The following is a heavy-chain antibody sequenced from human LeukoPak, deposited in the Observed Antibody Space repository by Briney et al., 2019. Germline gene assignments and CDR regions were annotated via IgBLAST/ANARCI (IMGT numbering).Heavy chain of an antibody. J-gene: IGHJ4*02. CDR2: ISSSSSTI. CDR3: ARAHYGSGSYGLDY. D-gene: IGHD3-10*01. CDR1: GFTFSSYS. V-gene: IGHV3-48*04. Sequence: GGSLRLSCAASGFTFSSYSMNWVRQAPGKGLEWVSYISSSSSTIYYADSVKGRFTISRDNAKNSLYLQMNSLRAEDTAVYYCARAHYGSGSYGLDYWGQGTLVTVSS.